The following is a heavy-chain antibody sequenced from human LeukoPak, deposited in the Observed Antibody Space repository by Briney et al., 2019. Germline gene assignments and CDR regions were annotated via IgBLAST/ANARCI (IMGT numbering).Heavy chain of an antibody. V-gene: IGHV4-4*09. D-gene: IGHD6-6*01. CDR2: IYTSGST. CDR1: GGSISSYY. J-gene: IGHJ4*02. Sequence: SETLSLTCTVSGGSISSYYWSWIRQPPGKGLEWIGYIYTSGSTNCTPSLKSRVTISVDTSKNQFSLKLSSVTAADTAVYYCARQRYSSSDFDYWGQGTLVTVSS. CDR3: ARQRYSSSDFDY.